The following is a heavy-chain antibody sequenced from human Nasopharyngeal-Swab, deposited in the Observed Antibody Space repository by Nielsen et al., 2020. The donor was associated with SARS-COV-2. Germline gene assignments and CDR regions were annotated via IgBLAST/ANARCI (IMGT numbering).Heavy chain of an antibody. J-gene: IGHJ6*03. Sequence: GESLKISCAASGFTFSSYEMNWVRQAPGKGLEWVSYISSSGSTIYYADSVKGRFTISRDNAKNSLYLQMNSLRAEDTAVYYCARGSPIFGVVYYYYYYMDVWGKGTTVTVSS. D-gene: IGHD3-3*01. CDR3: ARGSPIFGVVYYYYYYMDV. CDR1: GFTFSSYE. V-gene: IGHV3-48*03. CDR2: ISSSGSTI.